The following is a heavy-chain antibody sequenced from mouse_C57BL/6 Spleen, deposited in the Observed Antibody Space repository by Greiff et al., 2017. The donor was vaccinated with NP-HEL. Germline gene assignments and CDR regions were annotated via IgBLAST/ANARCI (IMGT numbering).Heavy chain of an antibody. CDR2: IRNKANNHAT. V-gene: IGHV6-6*01. D-gene: IGHD2-4*01. Sequence: EVKVVESGGGLVQPGGSMKLSCAASGFTFSDAWMDWVRQSPEKGLEWVAEIRNKANNHATYYAESVKGRFTISRDDSKSSVYLQMNSLRAADTGSYYWTSLDYPYAMDYWGQGTSVTVSS. CDR1: GFTFSDAW. J-gene: IGHJ4*01. CDR3: TSLDYPYAMDY.